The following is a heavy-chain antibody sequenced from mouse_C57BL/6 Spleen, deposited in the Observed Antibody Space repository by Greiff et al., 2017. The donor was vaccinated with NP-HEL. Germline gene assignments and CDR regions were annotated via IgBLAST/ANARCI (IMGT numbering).Heavy chain of an antibody. CDR2: IYPGDGDT. J-gene: IGHJ1*03. CDR1: GYAFSSSW. V-gene: IGHV1-82*01. D-gene: IGHD2-13*01. CDR3: ARSWTTERYFDV. Sequence: QVQLQQSGPELVKPGASVKISCKASGYAFSSSWMNWVKQRPGKGLEWIGRIYPGDGDTTYNGKFKGKATLTADKSSSTAYMQLSSLTSYDAAVYFCARSWTTERYFDVWGTGTTVTVSS.